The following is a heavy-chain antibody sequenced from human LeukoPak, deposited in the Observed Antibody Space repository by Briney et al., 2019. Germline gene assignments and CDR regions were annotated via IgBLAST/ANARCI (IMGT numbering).Heavy chain of an antibody. CDR2: IIPIFGTA. V-gene: IGHV1-69*13. D-gene: IGHD3-22*01. CDR1: GSTFSSYA. CDR3: AGPDSSGYHYSFDY. J-gene: IGHJ4*02. Sequence: SVKVSCKASGSTFSSYAISWVRQAPGQGLEGMGGIIPIFGTANYAQKFQGRVAITADESTSTAYMELSSLRSEETAVYYCAGPDSSGYHYSFDYWGQGTLVTVSS.